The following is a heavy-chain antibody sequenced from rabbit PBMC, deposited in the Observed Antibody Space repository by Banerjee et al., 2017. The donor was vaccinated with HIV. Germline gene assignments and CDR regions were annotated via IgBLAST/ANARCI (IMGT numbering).Heavy chain of an antibody. CDR2: MDAGSSGST. Sequence: QEQLEESGGDLVKPEGSLTLTCTASGFSFSSSYWICWVRQAPGKGLEWIACMDAGSSGSTDYASWAKGRFTISKTSSTTVTLQMTSLTAADTATYFCARGGYYEYGRPDYYFNLWGQGTLVTVS. CDR3: ARGGYYEYGRPDYYFNL. V-gene: IGHV1S45*01. D-gene: IGHD2-1*01. J-gene: IGHJ4*01. CDR1: GFSFSSSYW.